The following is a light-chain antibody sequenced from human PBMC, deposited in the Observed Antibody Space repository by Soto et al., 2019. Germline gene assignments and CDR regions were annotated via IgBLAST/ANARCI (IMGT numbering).Light chain of an antibody. V-gene: IGLV3-21*04. CDR1: NIGSKS. J-gene: IGLJ3*02. Sequence: SYELTQPPSVSVAPGKTARITCGGDNIGSKSLHWYQQKSGQAPVLVIYYDSDRPAGIPERFSGSNFGDTATLTISRVEAGDEADYYCQVWDSSSDQWVFGGGTKLTVL. CDR3: QVWDSSSDQWV. CDR2: YDS.